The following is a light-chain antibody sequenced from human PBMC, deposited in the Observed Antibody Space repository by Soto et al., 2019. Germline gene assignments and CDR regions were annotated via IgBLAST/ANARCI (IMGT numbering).Light chain of an antibody. J-gene: IGLJ3*02. CDR3: SSFTTTYTWV. Sequence: QSALTQPASVSGSPGQSIAISCTGTGSDVGSYKYVSWFQQHPGKAPKLVIYEVNNRPSGVSNRFSGSKSGNTASLTISGLQAEDEADYYCSSFTTTYTWVFGGGTKVTVL. CDR1: GSDVGSYKY. V-gene: IGLV2-14*01. CDR2: EVN.